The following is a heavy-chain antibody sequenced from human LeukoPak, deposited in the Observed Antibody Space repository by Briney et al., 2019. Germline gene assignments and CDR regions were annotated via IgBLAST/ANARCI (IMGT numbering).Heavy chain of an antibody. Sequence: SETLSLTCTVSGGSISSYYWSWIRQPPGKGLEWIGYIYYSGSTKYNPSLKSRATISVDTSKNQFSLKLSSVTAADTAVYYCARHRWKLYDAFDIWGQGTMVTVSS. CDR2: IYYSGST. J-gene: IGHJ3*02. D-gene: IGHD2-15*01. V-gene: IGHV4-59*08. CDR3: ARHRWKLYDAFDI. CDR1: GGSISSYY.